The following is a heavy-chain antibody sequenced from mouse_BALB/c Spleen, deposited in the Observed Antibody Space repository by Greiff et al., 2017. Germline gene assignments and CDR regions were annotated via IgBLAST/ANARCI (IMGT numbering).Heavy chain of an antibody. CDR3: TRGDGYDGDWYFDV. D-gene: IGHD2-2*01. J-gene: IGHJ1*01. V-gene: IGHV5-6-4*01. CDR1: GFTFSSYT. CDR2: ISSGGSYT. Sequence: EVQRVESGGGLVKPGGSLKLSCAASGFTFSSYTMSWVRQTPEKRLEWVATISSGGSYTYYPDSVKGRFTISRDNAKNTLYLQMSSLKSEDTAMYYCTRGDGYDGDWYFDVWGAGTTVTVSS.